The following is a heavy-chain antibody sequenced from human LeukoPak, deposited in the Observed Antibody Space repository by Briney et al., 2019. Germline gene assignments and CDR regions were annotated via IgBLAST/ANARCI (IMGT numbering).Heavy chain of an antibody. D-gene: IGHD3-22*01. Sequence: PSGTLSLTCTVSGDSINSLDLWSWVRQPPGKGLEWIGEMYLSGTTHSNPSVKSRVTISIDKSKNQFFLNLSSVTAADTAVYYCAGLVGRYSSGLYYYYFDYWGQGTLVTVSS. CDR2: MYLSGTT. J-gene: IGHJ4*02. V-gene: IGHV4-4*02. CDR1: GDSINSLDL. CDR3: AGLVGRYSSGLYYYYFDY.